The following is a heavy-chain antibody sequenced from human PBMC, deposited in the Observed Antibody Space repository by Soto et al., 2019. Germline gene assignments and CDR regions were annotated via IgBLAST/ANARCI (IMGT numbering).Heavy chain of an antibody. D-gene: IGHD2-21*01. CDR3: ARGDWPTQMDV. CDR1: GFTVSSNY. V-gene: IGHV3-53*01. J-gene: IGHJ6*02. CDR2: IYSGGST. Sequence: GGSLGLSCAASGFTVSSNYMSWVRQAPGKGLEWVSVIYSGGSTYYADSVKGRFTISRDNSKNTLYLQMNSLRAEDTAVYYCARGDWPTQMDVWGQGTTVTVSS.